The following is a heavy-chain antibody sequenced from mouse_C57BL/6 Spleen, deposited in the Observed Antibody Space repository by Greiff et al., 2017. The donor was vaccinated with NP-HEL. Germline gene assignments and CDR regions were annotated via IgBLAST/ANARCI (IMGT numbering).Heavy chain of an antibody. CDR3: AKRFYGSSYYFDY. CDR2: IHPNSGST. Sequence: QVQLQQPGAELVKPGASVKLSCKASGYTFTSYWMHWVKQRPGQGLEWIGMIHPNSGSTNYNEKFKSKATLTVDKSSSTAYMRLSSLTSEDSAVYYCAKRFYGSSYYFDYWGQGTTLTVSS. V-gene: IGHV1-64*01. D-gene: IGHD1-1*01. CDR1: GYTFTSYW. J-gene: IGHJ2*01.